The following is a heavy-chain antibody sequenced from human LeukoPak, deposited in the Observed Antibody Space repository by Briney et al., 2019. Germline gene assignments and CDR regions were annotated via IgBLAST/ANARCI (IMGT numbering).Heavy chain of an antibody. CDR2: ISYDGSNK. V-gene: IGHV3-30*18. CDR1: GFTFSSYG. D-gene: IGHD2-21*01. CDR3: AKEGGTVGDLNWFDP. J-gene: IGHJ5*02. Sequence: PGGSLRLSCAASGFTFSSYGMHWVRQAPGKGLEWVAVISYDGSNKYYADSVKGRFTISRDNSKNTLYLQMNSLRAEDTAVYYCAKEGGTVGDLNWFDPWGQGTLVTVSS.